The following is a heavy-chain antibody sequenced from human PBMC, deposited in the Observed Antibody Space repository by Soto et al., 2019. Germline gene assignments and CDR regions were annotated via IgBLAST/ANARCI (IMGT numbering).Heavy chain of an antibody. J-gene: IGHJ4*02. CDR2: IIPIVGTA. Sequence: SVKVSCKASGGTFSSYAISWVRQAPGQGLEWMGGIIPIVGTANYAQKFQGRVTITADESTSTAYMELSSLRSEDTAVYYCARVGIAAAEESVFDYWGQGTLVTVSS. V-gene: IGHV1-69*13. CDR3: ARVGIAAAEESVFDY. D-gene: IGHD6-13*01. CDR1: GGTFSSYA.